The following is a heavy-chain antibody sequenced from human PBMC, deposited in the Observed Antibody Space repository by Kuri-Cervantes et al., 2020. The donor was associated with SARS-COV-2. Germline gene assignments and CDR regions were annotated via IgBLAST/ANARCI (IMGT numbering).Heavy chain of an antibody. J-gene: IGHJ4*02. D-gene: IGHD1-26*01. CDR2: IYYSGST. V-gene: IGHV4-39*01. CDR1: GGSISSSSYY. CDR3: ARGTPGGVGATWGDYFDY. Sequence: SETLSLTCTVSGGSISSSSYYWGWIRQPPGKGLEWIGSIYYSGSTYYNPSLKSRVTISVDTSKNQFSLKLSSVTAADTAVYYCARGTPGGVGATWGDYFDYWGQGTLVTVSS.